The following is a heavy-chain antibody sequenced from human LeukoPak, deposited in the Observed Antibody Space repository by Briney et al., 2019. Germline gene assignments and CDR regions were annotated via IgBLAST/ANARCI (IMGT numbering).Heavy chain of an antibody. CDR2: INHSGST. D-gene: IGHD3-22*01. CDR1: GGSFSGYY. CDR3: ARAPGTSRRDSSSRYWFDP. V-gene: IGHV4-34*01. Sequence: SETLSLTCAVYGGSFSGYYWSWIRQPPGKGLEWIGEINHSGSTNYNPSLKSRVTISVDTSKNQFSLKLSSVTAADTAVYYCARAPGTSRRDSSSRYWFDPWGQGTLVTVSS. J-gene: IGHJ5*02.